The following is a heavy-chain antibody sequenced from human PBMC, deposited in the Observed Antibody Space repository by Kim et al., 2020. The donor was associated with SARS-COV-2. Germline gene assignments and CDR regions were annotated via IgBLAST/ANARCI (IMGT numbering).Heavy chain of an antibody. CDR1: GFTFSSYA. CDR2: ISYDGSNK. V-gene: IGHV3-30-3*01. D-gene: IGHD3-3*01. J-gene: IGHJ5*02. CDR3: ARVLPGGFWSGYYEDNWFDP. Sequence: GGSLRLSCAASGFTFSSYAMHWVRQAPGKGLEWVAVISYDGSNKYYADSVKGRFTISRDNSKNTLYLQMNSLRAEDTAVYYCARVLPGGFWSGYYEDNWFDPWGQGTLVTVSS.